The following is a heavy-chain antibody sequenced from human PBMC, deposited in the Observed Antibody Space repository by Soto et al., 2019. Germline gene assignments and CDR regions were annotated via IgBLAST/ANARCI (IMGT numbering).Heavy chain of an antibody. V-gene: IGHV1-18*04. J-gene: IGHJ6*02. CDR2: ISAYNGNT. Sequence: ASVKVSCKASGYTFTSYGISWVRQAPGQGLEWMGWISAYNGNTNYAQKLQGRVTMTTDTSTSTAYMELRSLRSDDTAVYYCARPAVAGKYYYGMDVWGQGTTVTVSS. CDR3: ARPAVAGKYYYGMDV. D-gene: IGHD6-19*01. CDR1: GYTFTSYG.